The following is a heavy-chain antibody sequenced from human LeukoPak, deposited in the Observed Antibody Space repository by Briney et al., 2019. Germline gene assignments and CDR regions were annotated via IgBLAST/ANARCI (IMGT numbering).Heavy chain of an antibody. D-gene: IGHD2-8*01. CDR2: INHSGST. J-gene: IGHJ5*02. V-gene: IGHV4-34*01. CDR1: GGSFSGYY. Sequence: PSETLSLTCAAYGGSFSGYYWSWIRQPPGKGLEWIGEINHSGSTNYNPSLKSRVTISVDTSKNQFSLKLSSVTAADTAVYYCARGGVRIRSWGQGTLVTVSS. CDR3: ARGGVRIRS.